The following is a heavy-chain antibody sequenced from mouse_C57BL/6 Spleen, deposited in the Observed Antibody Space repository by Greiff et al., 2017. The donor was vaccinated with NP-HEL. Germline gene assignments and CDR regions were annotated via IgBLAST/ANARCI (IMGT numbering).Heavy chain of an antibody. CDR2: IHPTSGST. CDR3: ARSRAAQATPAGFAY. CDR1: GYTFTSYW. J-gene: IGHJ3*01. V-gene: IGHV1-64*01. D-gene: IGHD3-2*02. Sequence: QVQLQQPGAELVKPGASVKLSCKASGYTFTSYWMHWVKQRPGQGLEWIGMIHPTSGSTNYNEKFKSKATLTVDKSSSTAYMQLSSLTSEDSAVYYCARSRAAQATPAGFAYWGQGTLVTVSA.